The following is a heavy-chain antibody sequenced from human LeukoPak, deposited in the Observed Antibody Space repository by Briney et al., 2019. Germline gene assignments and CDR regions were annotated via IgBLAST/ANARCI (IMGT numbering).Heavy chain of an antibody. CDR2: TSGSGGST. Sequence: GGSLRLSCAASGFTFSSYGMSWVRQAPGKGLEWVSATSGSGGSTYYADSVKGRFTISRDNSKNTLYLQMNSLRSEDTAVYYCARGYGWQQLPSRPWGQGTLVTVSS. CDR1: GFTFSSYG. CDR3: ARGYGWQQLPSRP. D-gene: IGHD6-13*01. V-gene: IGHV3-23*01. J-gene: IGHJ5*02.